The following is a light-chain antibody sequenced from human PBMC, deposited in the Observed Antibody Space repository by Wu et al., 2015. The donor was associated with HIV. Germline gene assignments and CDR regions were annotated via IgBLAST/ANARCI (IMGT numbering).Light chain of an antibody. Sequence: EIVLTQSPATLSLSPGERATLSCRASENLASDYLAWFQQRPGQAPTLLIYGASYRATGVPDRFSANGSGADFSLTIRGLEPEDFAVYYCQQYNSSPYNFGQGTRLEIK. CDR3: QQYNSSPYN. J-gene: IGKJ2*01. CDR1: ENLASDY. V-gene: IGKV3-20*01. CDR2: GAS.